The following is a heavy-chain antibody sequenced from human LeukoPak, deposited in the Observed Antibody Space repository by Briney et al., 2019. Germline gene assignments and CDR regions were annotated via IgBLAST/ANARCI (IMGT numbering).Heavy chain of an antibody. CDR1: GYSFTSYW. CDR2: IYPGDSDT. Sequence: GESLKISCKGSGYSFTSYWIGWVRQMPGKGLEWMGIIYPGDSDTRYSPSFQGQVTISADKSISTAYLQWSSLKASDTAMYYCARPHYYDSSGYYAADYWGQGTLVTVSS. CDR3: ARPHYYDSSGYYAADY. D-gene: IGHD3-22*01. V-gene: IGHV5-51*01. J-gene: IGHJ4*02.